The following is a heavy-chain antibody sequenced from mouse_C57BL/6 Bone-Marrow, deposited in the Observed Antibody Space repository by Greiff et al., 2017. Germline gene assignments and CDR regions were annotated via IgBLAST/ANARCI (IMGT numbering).Heavy chain of an antibody. CDR3: AKDSYYYGSSPWYFDV. D-gene: IGHD1-1*01. CDR1: GYTFTSYW. V-gene: IGHV1-61*01. Sequence: QVQLQQPGAELVRPGSSVKLSCKASGYTFTSYWMDWVKQRPGQGLEWIGNIYPSDSETHYNQKFKDKATLTVDKSSSTAYMQLSSLTSEDSAVYYCAKDSYYYGSSPWYFDVWGTGTTVTVSS. CDR2: IYPSDSET. J-gene: IGHJ1*03.